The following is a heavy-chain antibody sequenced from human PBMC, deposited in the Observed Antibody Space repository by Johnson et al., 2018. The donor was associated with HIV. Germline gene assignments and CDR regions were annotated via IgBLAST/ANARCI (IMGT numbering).Heavy chain of an antibody. D-gene: IGHD6-6*01. CDR1: GFTFRRYS. J-gene: IGHJ3*02. V-gene: IGHV3-30*04. CDR2: ISYDGSKK. Sequence: QVQLVESGGGVVQPGRSLRLSCAASGFTFRRYSMDWVRQAPGKGLEWVAIISYDGSKKCYTDSVKGRFSISRDNSKNTLYLQMNSLRAEDTAVYYCARRGYSSSGGAFDIWGQGTMVTVSS. CDR3: ARRGYSSSGGAFDI.